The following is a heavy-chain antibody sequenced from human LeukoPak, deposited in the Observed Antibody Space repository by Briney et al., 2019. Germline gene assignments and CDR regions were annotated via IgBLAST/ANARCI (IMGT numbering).Heavy chain of an antibody. Sequence: GASVKVSCKASGGTFSSYAISWVRQAPGQGLEWMGGIIPIFGTANYAQKFQGRVTITTDESTSTAYMELSSLRSEDTAVYYCARGITIPGYFDSWGHGTLVTVSS. J-gene: IGHJ4*01. V-gene: IGHV1-69*05. D-gene: IGHD3-10*01. CDR3: ARGITIPGYFDS. CDR1: GGTFSSYA. CDR2: IIPIFGTA.